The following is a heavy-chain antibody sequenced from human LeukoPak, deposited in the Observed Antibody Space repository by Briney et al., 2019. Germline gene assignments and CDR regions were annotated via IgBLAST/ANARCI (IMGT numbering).Heavy chain of an antibody. D-gene: IGHD2-8*01. CDR3: ARENGHFDY. CDR2: IWYDGSNK. Sequence: GRSLRLSCAASGFTFSSYGMHWVRQAPGKGLEWVAVIWYDGSNKEYADSVKGRFTISRDNSKNTLYLEMNSLRAEDTAVYYCARENGHFDYWGQGTLVTVSS. J-gene: IGHJ4*02. CDR1: GFTFSSYG. V-gene: IGHV3-33*01.